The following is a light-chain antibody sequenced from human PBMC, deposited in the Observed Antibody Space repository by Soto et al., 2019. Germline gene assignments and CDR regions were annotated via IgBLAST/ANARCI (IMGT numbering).Light chain of an antibody. Sequence: QSALTQPASVSGSPGQSITISCTGTGSDIGGYNHVSWYQHHPGKAPKLIIYEVTNRPSGVSNRFSGSKSGNTASLTISGLQAEDEADYYCSSYTSRTTDVVATVTKLTVL. CDR1: GSDIGGYNH. V-gene: IGLV2-14*01. J-gene: IGLJ1*01. CDR2: EVT. CDR3: SSYTSRTTDV.